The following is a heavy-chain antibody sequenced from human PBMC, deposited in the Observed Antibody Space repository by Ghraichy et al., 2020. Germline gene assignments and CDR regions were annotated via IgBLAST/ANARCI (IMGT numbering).Heavy chain of an antibody. CDR2: ISGSGTST. CDR3: AKRHYDRPLGEALDL. D-gene: IGHD3-22*01. J-gene: IGHJ3*01. CDR1: GFTFRSYA. Sequence: GGSLRLSCAASGFTFRSYAMGWVRQAPGKGLEWVSSISGSGTSTYYADSVKGRFIISRDNSKDALYLQMNRLSAEDTAIYYCAKRHYDRPLGEALDLWGQGTLVTVSS. V-gene: IGHV3-23*01.